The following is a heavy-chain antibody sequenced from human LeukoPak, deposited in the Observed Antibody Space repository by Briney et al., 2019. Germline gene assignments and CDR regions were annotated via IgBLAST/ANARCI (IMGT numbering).Heavy chain of an antibody. CDR2: IYTSGST. J-gene: IGHJ4*02. D-gene: IGHD1-1*01. CDR1: GGSISSGSYY. V-gene: IGHV4-61*02. Sequence: SQTLSLTCTVSGGSISSGSYYWSWIRQPAGKGLEWIGRIYTSGSTNYNPSLKSRVTISVDTFKNQFSLKLSSVTTADTAVYYCARISNWNDGYFDYWGQGTLVFVSS. CDR3: ARISNWNDGYFDY.